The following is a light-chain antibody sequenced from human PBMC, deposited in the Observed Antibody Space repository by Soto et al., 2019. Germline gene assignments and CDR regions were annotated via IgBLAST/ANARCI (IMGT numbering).Light chain of an antibody. J-gene: IGLJ2*01. CDR3: SSYTSSGTQV. V-gene: IGLV2-14*01. CDR1: SSDVGGYNY. Sequence: QSALTQPASVSGSPGQSITISCTGTSSDVGGYNYVSWYQQEPGQAPKLMIYDVSNRPSGVSNLFSGSKSGNTASLTISGLRAEDEADYYCSSYTSSGTQVFGGGTKVTVL. CDR2: DVS.